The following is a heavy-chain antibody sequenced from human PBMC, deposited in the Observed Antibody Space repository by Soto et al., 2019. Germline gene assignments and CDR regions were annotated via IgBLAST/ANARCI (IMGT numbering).Heavy chain of an antibody. Sequence: GSSVKVSCKASGYTFTGYYMHWVRQAPGQGLEWMGWINPNSGGTNYAQKFQGRVTMTRDTSISTAYMELSRLRSDDTAVYYCARVYDYDLGYYYYGMDVWGQGTTVTVSS. CDR2: INPNSGGT. V-gene: IGHV1-2*02. J-gene: IGHJ6*02. D-gene: IGHD3-16*01. CDR1: GYTFTGYY. CDR3: ARVYDYDLGYYYYGMDV.